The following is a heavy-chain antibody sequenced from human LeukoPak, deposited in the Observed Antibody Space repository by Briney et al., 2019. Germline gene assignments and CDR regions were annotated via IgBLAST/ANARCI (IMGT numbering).Heavy chain of an antibody. CDR3: ASEYCSGGSCNYYYGMDV. D-gene: IGHD2-15*01. J-gene: IGHJ6*02. CDR1: GGSFSGYY. V-gene: IGHV4-34*01. CDR2: INHSGST. Sequence: SETLSLTCAVYGGSFSGYYWSCIRQPPGKGLEWIGEINHSGSTNYNPSLKSRVTISVDTSKNQFSLKLSSVTAADTAVYYCASEYCSGGSCNYYYGMDVWGLGTTVTVSS.